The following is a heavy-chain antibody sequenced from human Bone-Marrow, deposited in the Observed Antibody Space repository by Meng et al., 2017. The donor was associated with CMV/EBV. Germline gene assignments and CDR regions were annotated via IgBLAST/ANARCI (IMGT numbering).Heavy chain of an antibody. Sequence: ASVKVSCKASGYTFTSYDINWVRQATGQGLEWMGWMNPNSGNTGYAQKFQGRVTMTRNTSISTAYMELSTLRSEDTAVYYCARVLRPADALEEGVVLFDYWGQGTLVTVSS. D-gene: IGHD2-15*01. J-gene: IGHJ4*02. CDR2: MNPNSGNT. CDR3: ARVLRPADALEEGVVLFDY. CDR1: GYTFTSYD. V-gene: IGHV1-8*01.